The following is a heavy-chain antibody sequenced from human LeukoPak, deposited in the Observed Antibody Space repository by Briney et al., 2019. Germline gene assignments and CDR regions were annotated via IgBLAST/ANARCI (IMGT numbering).Heavy chain of an antibody. CDR3: ASKWFCGGDCYYQIDF. J-gene: IGHJ4*02. CDR2: ILYDGNDK. CDR1: GFTFSIYG. Sequence: GGSLRLSCVASGFTFSIYGMHWVRQAPGKGLEWLAVILYDGNDKYYADSVKGRFTISRDNSKNTLYLQMNSLRAEDTAVYYCASKWFCGGDCYYQIDFWGQGTLVTVSS. V-gene: IGHV3-33*01. D-gene: IGHD2-21*02.